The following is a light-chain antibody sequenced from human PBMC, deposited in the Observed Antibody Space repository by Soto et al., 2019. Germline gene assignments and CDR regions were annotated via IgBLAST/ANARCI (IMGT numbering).Light chain of an antibody. V-gene: IGKV1-5*03. CDR1: QSISSW. J-gene: IGKJ4*01. CDR2: KAS. Sequence: DIQMTQSPSTLSASPGDRVTITCRASQSISSWLAWYQQKPGKAPNLLIYKASSLASGVPSRFSGSGSGTEFTLTISSLQPDDFATYYCQQYNSYPLTFGGGTKVEIK. CDR3: QQYNSYPLT.